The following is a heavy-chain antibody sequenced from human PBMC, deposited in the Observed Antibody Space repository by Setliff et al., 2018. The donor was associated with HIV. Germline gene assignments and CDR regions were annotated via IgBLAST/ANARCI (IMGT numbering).Heavy chain of an antibody. CDR1: GYSFTNYW. Sequence: GESLKISCKGSGYSFTNYWIAWVRQMPGKGLEWMGIIYPGDSDTRYSPSFQGQVTISTDKSISTAYLQWSSLKASDTAMYYCARQGTYYNFWSGYPAVDWGQGTLVTVS. J-gene: IGHJ4*02. CDR2: IYPGDSDT. V-gene: IGHV5-51*01. D-gene: IGHD3-3*01. CDR3: ARQGTYYNFWSGYPAVD.